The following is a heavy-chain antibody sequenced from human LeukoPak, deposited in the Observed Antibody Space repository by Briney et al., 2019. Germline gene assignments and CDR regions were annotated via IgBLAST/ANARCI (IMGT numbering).Heavy chain of an antibody. CDR3: ARHDSYGPVNWFDP. D-gene: IGHD3-10*01. V-gene: IGHV4-39*01. J-gene: IGHJ5*02. CDR2: IYYSGST. Sequence: SETLSLTCTVSGGSISSSTYYWGWIRQPPGKGLEWIGSIYYSGSTYYNPSLRSRATISIDTSRNQFSLKLNSVTAADTAVYYCARHDSYGPVNWFDPWGQGIQVTVSS. CDR1: GGSISSSTYY.